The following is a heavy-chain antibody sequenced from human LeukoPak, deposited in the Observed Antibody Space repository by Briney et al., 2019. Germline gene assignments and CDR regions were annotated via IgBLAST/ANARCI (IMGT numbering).Heavy chain of an antibody. CDR3: AKDLNVGATSD. V-gene: IGHV1-8*01. D-gene: IGHD1-26*01. J-gene: IGHJ4*02. CDR1: GYTFSNYE. Sequence: GASVKVSCEAPGYTFSNYEIDWVRQATGQGLEWMGWMNPDSGDTRYAQKFQGRVTMTRNTPKNTAYMELSNLRAEDTAVYYCAKDLNVGATSDWGQGTLVTVSS. CDR2: MNPDSGDT.